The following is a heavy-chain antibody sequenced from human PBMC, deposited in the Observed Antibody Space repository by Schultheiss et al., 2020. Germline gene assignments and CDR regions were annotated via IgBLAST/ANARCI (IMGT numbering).Heavy chain of an antibody. CDR1: GFTFSSYA. Sequence: GGSLRLSCAASGFTFSSYAMHWVRQAPGKGLEWVAVISYDGSNKYYADSVKGRFTISRDNSKNTLYLQMNSLRPEDTAVYYCARGQSPGALWFGEHRRNDAFDMWGQGTMVTVSS. CDR2: ISYDGSNK. V-gene: IGHV3-30*01. J-gene: IGHJ3*02. CDR3: ARGQSPGALWFGEHRRNDAFDM. D-gene: IGHD3-10*01.